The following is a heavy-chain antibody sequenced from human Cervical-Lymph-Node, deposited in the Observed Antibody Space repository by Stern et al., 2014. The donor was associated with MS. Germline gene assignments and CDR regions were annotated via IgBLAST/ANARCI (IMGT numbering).Heavy chain of an antibody. CDR3: AREDLADTAPSDF. Sequence: QMQLVESGAEVKKPGSSVKVSCKASGDTFNSYIFSWVRQAPGQGLEWMGRVVPIDGVENYAQKFQDRVTISADKSTSTVYMELRSLRSEDTAIYYCAREDLADTAPSDFWGQGTLVTVSS. CDR2: VVPIDGVE. D-gene: IGHD5-18*01. J-gene: IGHJ4*02. V-gene: IGHV1-69*09. CDR1: GDTFNSYI.